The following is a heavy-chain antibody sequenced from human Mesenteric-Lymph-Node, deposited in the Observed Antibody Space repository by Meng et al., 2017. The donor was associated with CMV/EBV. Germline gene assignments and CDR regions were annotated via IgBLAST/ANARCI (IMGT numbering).Heavy chain of an antibody. V-gene: IGHV4-34*01. J-gene: IGHJ4*02. CDR1: GGSFSGYY. D-gene: IGHD4-23*01. Sequence: QLKQWGAGLLKPPETLSLTWAGYGGSFSGYYWSWIRQPPGKGLEWIGEINHSGSTNYNPSLKSRVTISVDTSKNQFSLKLSSVTAADTAVYYCARHQRWLKSEGGFNYWGQGTLVTVSS. CDR3: ARHQRWLKSEGGFNY. CDR2: INHSGST.